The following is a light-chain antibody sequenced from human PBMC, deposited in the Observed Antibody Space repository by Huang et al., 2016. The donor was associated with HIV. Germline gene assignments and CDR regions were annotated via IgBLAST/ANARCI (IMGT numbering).Light chain of an antibody. J-gene: IGKJ1*01. V-gene: IGKV3D-15*01. CDR3: QQYNNWPPWT. CDR2: GAS. CDR1: AGVSNN. Sequence: IVMTQSPATLSVSPGERATLSCRASAGVSNNLAWYQQRPGQTPRLLIHGASTRHTGIPAKFSGRGSGTEFTLTITSLQPEDSAVYYCQQYNNWPPWTFGPGTQVEI.